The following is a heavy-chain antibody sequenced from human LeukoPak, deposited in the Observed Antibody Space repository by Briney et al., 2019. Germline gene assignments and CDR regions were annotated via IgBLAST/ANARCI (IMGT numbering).Heavy chain of an antibody. Sequence: APVKVSCKASGYTFTSYYMHWVRQAPGQGLEWMGIINPSGGSTSYAQKFQGRVTMTRDTSTSTVYMELSSLRSEDTAVYYCARDLVVVPAAMRGPRFYYYYYMDVWGKGTTVTISS. CDR1: GYTFTSYY. CDR3: ARDLVVVPAAMRGPRFYYYYYMDV. V-gene: IGHV1-46*01. CDR2: INPSGGST. J-gene: IGHJ6*03. D-gene: IGHD2-2*01.